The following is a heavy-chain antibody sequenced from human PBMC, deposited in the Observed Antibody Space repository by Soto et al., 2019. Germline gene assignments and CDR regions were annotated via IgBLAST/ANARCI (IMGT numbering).Heavy chain of an antibody. CDR1: GYTFTYYG. V-gene: IGHV1-18*01. CDR2: ISAYNGNP. CDR3: ARGGHKFLPPYNGFDP. D-gene: IGHD2-21*01. J-gene: IGHJ5*02. Sequence: GASVKVSCQASGYTFTYYGISWVRQAPGQGLEWMGWISAYNGNPDYAQNLQGRVTMTTDTSTSTVYMELRSLTFDDTAVYYCARGGHKFLPPYNGFDPWGQGTLVTVSS.